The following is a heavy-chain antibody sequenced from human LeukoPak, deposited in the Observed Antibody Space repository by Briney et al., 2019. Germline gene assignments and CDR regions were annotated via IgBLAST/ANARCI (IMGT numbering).Heavy chain of an antibody. CDR3: ARDSGYSGYEPDY. CDR1: GFTFSSYS. V-gene: IGHV3-21*04. J-gene: IGHJ4*02. CDR2: ISSSSSYI. Sequence: GGSLRLSCAASGFTFSSYSMNWVRQAPGKGLEWVSSISSSSSYIYYADSVKGRFTISRDNSKNTLYLQMNSLRAEDTAVYYCARDSGYSGYEPDYWGQGTLVTVSS. D-gene: IGHD5-12*01.